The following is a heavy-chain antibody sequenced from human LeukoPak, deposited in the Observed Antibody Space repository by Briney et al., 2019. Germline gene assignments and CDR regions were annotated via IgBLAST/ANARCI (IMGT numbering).Heavy chain of an antibody. J-gene: IGHJ3*02. CDR2: INPNSGDT. V-gene: IGHV1-2*02. CDR3: ARADSDAFDI. CDR1: GYTLTDYY. Sequence: ASVKVSCKASGYTLTDYYMHWVRQAPGQGLEWMGWINPNSGDTNYAQKFQGRVTMTRDTSISIAYMELSRLRSDDTAVYYCARADSDAFDIWGQGTMVTVSS.